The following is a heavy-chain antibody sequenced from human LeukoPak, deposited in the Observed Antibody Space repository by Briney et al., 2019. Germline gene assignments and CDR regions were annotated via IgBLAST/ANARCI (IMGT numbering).Heavy chain of an antibody. J-gene: IGHJ5*02. CDR1: GYSINSGHY. D-gene: IGHD5-12*01. V-gene: IGHV4-38-2*02. CDR3: ARDLGYSGFDWAP. Sequence: ETLSLTCTVSGYSINSGHYWGWIRQPPGKRLEWIGSIHYSASAYYNPTLKSRVTISVDASKNQFSLNLTSVTAADAAVYYCARDLGYSGFDWAPWGQGTLVTVSS. CDR2: IHYSASA.